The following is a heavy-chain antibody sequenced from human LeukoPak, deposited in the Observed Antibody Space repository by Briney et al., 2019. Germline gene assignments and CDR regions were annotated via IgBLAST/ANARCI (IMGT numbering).Heavy chain of an antibody. CDR3: ARVMGNIVATFRISWFDP. CDR2: INHSGST. J-gene: IGHJ5*02. D-gene: IGHD5-12*01. V-gene: IGHV4-34*01. Sequence: PETLSLTCAVYGGSFSGYYWSWIRQPPGKGLEWIGEINHSGSTNYNPSLKSRVIISVDTSKNQFSLKLSSVTAADTAVYYCARVMGNIVATFRISWFDPWGQGTLVTVSS. CDR1: GGSFSGYY.